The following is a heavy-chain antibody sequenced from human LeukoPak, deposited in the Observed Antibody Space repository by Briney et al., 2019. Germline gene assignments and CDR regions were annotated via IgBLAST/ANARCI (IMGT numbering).Heavy chain of an antibody. CDR3: ARDRRWLRHNGRFDP. Sequence: SETLSLTCTVSGGSISSGSYYWSWIRQPAGKGLEWIGYIYYSGSTNYNPSLKSRVTISVDTSKNQFSLQLNSVTPEDTAVYYCARDRRWLRHNGRFDPWGQGTLVTVSS. D-gene: IGHD5-12*01. CDR2: IYYSGST. J-gene: IGHJ5*02. CDR1: GGSISSGSYY. V-gene: IGHV4-61*10.